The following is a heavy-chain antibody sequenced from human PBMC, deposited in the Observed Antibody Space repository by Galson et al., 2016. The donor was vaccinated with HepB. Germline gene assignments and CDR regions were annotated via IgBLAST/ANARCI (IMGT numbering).Heavy chain of an antibody. D-gene: IGHD2-21*02. Sequence: SGFTFSSSWMHWVRQAPGKGLMWVSRSNSDGTSATYADSVRGRFTVSRDNAKNTLFLEMNNLRAEDTAVYYCARVGGVFYPSYDHWGQGTLVTVSS. CDR3: ARVGGVFYPSYDH. J-gene: IGHJ4*02. V-gene: IGHV3-74*01. CDR1: GFTFSSSW. CDR2: SNSDGTSA.